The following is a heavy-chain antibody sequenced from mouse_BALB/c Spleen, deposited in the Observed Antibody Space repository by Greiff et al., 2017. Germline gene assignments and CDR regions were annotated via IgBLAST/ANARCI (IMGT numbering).Heavy chain of an antibody. J-gene: IGHJ4*01. CDR3: ARSITTVVASYYYAMDY. Sequence: DLVKPGASVKLSCKASGYTFTSYWINWIKQRPGQGLEWIGRIAPGSGSTYYNEMFKGKATLTVDTSSSTAYIQLSSLSSEDSAVYFCARSITTVVASYYYAMDYWGQGTSVTVSS. CDR2: IAPGSGST. V-gene: IGHV1S41*01. CDR1: GYTFTSYW. D-gene: IGHD1-1*01.